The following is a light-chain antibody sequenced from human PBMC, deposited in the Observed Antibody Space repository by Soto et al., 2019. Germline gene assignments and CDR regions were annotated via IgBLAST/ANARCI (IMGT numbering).Light chain of an antibody. Sequence: DIQMTQSPSTLSASVGDRVTITCRASQNVRSWLAWYQQKPGKAPKLLIYKASILESGVPSRFSGSGSGTESTLSISSLQPDDFATYYCQQYNTYSREFGQGTKVEVK. CDR2: KAS. CDR3: QQYNTYSRE. CDR1: QNVRSW. V-gene: IGKV1-5*03. J-gene: IGKJ1*01.